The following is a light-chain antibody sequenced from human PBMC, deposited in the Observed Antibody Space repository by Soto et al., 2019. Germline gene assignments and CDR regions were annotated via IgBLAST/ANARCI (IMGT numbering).Light chain of an antibody. J-gene: IGKJ4*01. Sequence: DVVMTQSPLSLPVTLGQPASISCWSSQSLSYSDGNIYLNWFHQRPGQSPRRLIYKVFNRDSGVPDRFSGSGSGTDFTLKISRVEAEDVGIYYCMQGTHRPITFGGGTKVAIK. CDR3: MQGTHRPIT. V-gene: IGKV2-30*01. CDR2: KVF. CDR1: QSLSYSDGNIY.